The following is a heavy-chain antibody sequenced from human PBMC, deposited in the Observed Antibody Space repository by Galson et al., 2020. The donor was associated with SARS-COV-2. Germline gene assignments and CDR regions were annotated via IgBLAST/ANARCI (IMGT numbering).Heavy chain of an antibody. CDR3: ATKRGPDWYFHL. CDR1: GGYYSGYY. V-gene: IGHV4-34*01. J-gene: IGHJ2*01. D-gene: IGHD3-10*01. Sequence: SQASETLSLTCAVSGGYYSGYYWSWIRQPPGKGLEWIGDVSLSGSTNYNPSLKSRVSISIDTSTNHFSLKLNSVTAADTAVYFCATKRGPDWYFHLWGRGTLVVVSS. CDR2: VSLSGST.